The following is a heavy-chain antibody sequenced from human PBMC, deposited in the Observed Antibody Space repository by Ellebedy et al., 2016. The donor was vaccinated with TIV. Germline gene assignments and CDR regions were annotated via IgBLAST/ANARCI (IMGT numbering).Heavy chain of an antibody. D-gene: IGHD3-3*01. V-gene: IGHV3-7*01. Sequence: GESLKISCAASGFTVEAYFLSWVRQAPGKGLEWVANIIQDATDTYYEDSLKGRFTISRDNAKNLIFLQMNSLRAEDTAVYYCASQSRFAPIFNVVTPHVEFDYWGQGILVTVSS. J-gene: IGHJ4*02. CDR3: ASQSRFAPIFNVVTPHVEFDY. CDR1: GFTVEAYF. CDR2: IIQDATDT.